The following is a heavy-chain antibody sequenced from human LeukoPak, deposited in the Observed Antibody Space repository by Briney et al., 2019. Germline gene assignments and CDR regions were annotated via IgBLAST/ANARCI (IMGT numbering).Heavy chain of an antibody. CDR1: GFTFSSYS. Sequence: PGGSLRLSCAASGFTFSSYSMNWVRQAPGKGLEWVSSISSSSSYIYYADSVKGRFTISRDNAKNSLYLQMNSLRAEDTAVYYCARVIIIFHPIVGTSSAFDIWGQGTVVSVYS. J-gene: IGHJ3*02. D-gene: IGHD1-26*01. V-gene: IGHV3-21*01. CDR2: ISSSSSYI. CDR3: ARVIIIFHPIVGTSSAFDI.